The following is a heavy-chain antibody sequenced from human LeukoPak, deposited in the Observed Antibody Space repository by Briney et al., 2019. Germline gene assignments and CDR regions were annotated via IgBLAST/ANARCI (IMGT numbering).Heavy chain of an antibody. V-gene: IGHV3-48*03. CDR1: GFTFSSYE. D-gene: IGHD3-10*01. J-gene: IGHJ6*04. CDR3: ARDPALLWFGELLHYYYGMDV. CDR2: ISSRGSTL. Sequence: PGGSLRLSCAASGFTFSSYEMNWGGQAPGKGLEWVSYISSRGSTLYFADSAKGRFTISRDNAKHSLYLQMNSLRAEDTAVYHCARDPALLWFGELLHYYYGMDVWGKGTTVTVSS.